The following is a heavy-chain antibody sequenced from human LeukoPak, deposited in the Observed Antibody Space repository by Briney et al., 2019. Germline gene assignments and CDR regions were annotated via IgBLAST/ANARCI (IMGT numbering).Heavy chain of an antibody. CDR2: INANSGDT. J-gene: IGHJ4*02. D-gene: IGHD3-22*01. CDR3: AREISGYSDY. Sequence: ASVKVSCKASGYTFAGYYMHWVRQAPGQGLEWMGWINANSGDTKYAQKFQGRVTMTRDTSISTAYMELSRLRSDDTAMYYCAREISGYSDYWGQGTLVTVSS. V-gene: IGHV1-2*02. CDR1: GYTFAGYY.